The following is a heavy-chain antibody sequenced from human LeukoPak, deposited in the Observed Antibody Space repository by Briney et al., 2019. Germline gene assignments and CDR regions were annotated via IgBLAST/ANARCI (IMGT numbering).Heavy chain of an antibody. CDR1: GFTFSSYA. V-gene: IGHV3-23*01. J-gene: IGHJ4*02. Sequence: GGSLRLSCAASGFTFSSYAMTWVRQAPGKGLEWVSAINDRGDHTYYTDSVKGWFTISRDHSKSTLYLQMNSLRAEDTAVYYCAKHNAYDNSGYSYHFDSWGQGTLVTVSS. CDR2: INDRGDHT. CDR3: AKHNAYDNSGYSYHFDS. D-gene: IGHD3-22*01.